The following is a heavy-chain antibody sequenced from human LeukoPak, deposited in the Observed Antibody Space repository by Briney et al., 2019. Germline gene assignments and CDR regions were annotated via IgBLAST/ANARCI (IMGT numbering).Heavy chain of an antibody. CDR1: GFTFSNHA. CDR3: ARAPDSSGYYAPLDH. J-gene: IGHJ4*02. CDR2: IAYDGNNK. Sequence: GRSLTLSCAASGFTFSNHAMHWVRKAPGKGLEWVTVIAYDGNNKYYADSVKGRFTISRDNSKNTLYLQMNSLRTEDTAVFYCARAPDSSGYYAPLDHWGQGTLVTVSS. D-gene: IGHD3-22*01. V-gene: IGHV3-30*01.